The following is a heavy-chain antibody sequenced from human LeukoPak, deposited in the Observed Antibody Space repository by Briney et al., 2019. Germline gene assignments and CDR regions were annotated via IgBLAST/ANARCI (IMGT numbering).Heavy chain of an antibody. Sequence: PGGSLRLSCAASGFTFSSYAMGWVRQAPGKGLEWVSAISGSGGSTYYADSVKGRFTISRDNSKNTLYLQMNSLRAEDTAAYYCAAGQWIQLWFGDYWGQGTLVTVSS. CDR3: AAGQWIQLWFGDY. CDR2: ISGSGGST. J-gene: IGHJ4*02. CDR1: GFTFSSYA. D-gene: IGHD5-18*01. V-gene: IGHV3-23*01.